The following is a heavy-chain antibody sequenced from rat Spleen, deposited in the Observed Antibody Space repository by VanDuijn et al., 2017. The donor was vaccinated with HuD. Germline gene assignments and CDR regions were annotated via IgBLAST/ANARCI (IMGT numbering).Heavy chain of an antibody. CDR1: GFTFSDYY. D-gene: IGHD1-2*01. J-gene: IGHJ2*01. CDR2: ISYDGTAT. V-gene: IGHV5-20*01. Sequence: EVQLVESGGGLVQPGRSLKLSCTASGFTFSDYYMAWVRQAPTKGLEWVASISYDGTATYYPDSVKGRFTIYRDNAKSTLYLQKNSLGSEDTATYYCTRIPVGTIAATLYFDYWGQGVMVTVSS. CDR3: TRIPVGTIAATLYFDY.